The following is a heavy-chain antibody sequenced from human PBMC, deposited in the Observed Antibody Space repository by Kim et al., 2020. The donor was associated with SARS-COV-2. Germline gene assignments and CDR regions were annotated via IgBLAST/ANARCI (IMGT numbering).Heavy chain of an antibody. CDR2: GSEK. J-gene: IGHJ1*01. V-gene: IGHV3-7*01. D-gene: IGHD6-13*01. Sequence: GSEKYYVDSVEGRFTISRDNAKKSVFLQLNSLRADDSAIYYCTTDKAAAGHWGQGTLVTVSS. CDR3: TTDKAAAGH.